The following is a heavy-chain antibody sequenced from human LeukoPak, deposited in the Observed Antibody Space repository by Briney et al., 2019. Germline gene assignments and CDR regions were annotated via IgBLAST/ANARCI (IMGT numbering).Heavy chain of an antibody. V-gene: IGHV1-69*01. CDR1: GGTFSSYA. J-gene: IGHJ4*02. D-gene: IGHD3-22*01. CDR3: ATPSTYYYDSRNTFDY. CDR2: IIPIFGTA. Sequence: SVKVSCKASGGTFSSYAISWVRQAPGQGLERMGGIIPIFGTANYAQKFQGRVTITADESTSTAYMELSSLRSEDTAVYYCATPSTYYYDSRNTFDYWGQGTLVTVSS.